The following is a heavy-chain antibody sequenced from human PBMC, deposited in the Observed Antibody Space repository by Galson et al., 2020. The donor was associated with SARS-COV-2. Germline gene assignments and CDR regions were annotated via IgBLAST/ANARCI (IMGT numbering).Heavy chain of an antibody. V-gene: IGHV1-8*02. CDR3: ASMYNRYWYGSTNNYHFDY. CDR2: MNPNSRNT. Sequence: ASVKVSCKASGYTFSSYDINWVRQAPGRGLEWMGWMNPNSRNTGFAQKFQGRVTLTMDTSISTAYMELSSLRSEDTAVYYCASMYNRYWYGSTNNYHFDYWGQGTLVTVSS. D-gene: IGHD2-8*02. J-gene: IGHJ4*02. CDR1: GYTFSSYD.